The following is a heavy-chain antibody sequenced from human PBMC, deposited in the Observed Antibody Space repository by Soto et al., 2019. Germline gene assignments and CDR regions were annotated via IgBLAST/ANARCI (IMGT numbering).Heavy chain of an antibody. Sequence: GGSLRLSCAASGFTVSSNYMSWVRQAPGKGLEWVSVIYSGGSTYYADSVKGRFTISRDNSKNTLYLQMNSLRAEDTAVYYCARDILTYSEEFGMDVWGQGTTVTVSS. J-gene: IGHJ6*02. V-gene: IGHV3-53*01. D-gene: IGHD2-21*01. CDR1: GFTVSSNY. CDR3: ARDILTYSEEFGMDV. CDR2: IYSGGST.